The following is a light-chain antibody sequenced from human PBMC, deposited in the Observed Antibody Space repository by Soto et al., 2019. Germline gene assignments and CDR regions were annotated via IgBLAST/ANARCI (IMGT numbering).Light chain of an antibody. CDR2: DAS. CDR1: QSVSSY. J-gene: IGKJ3*01. Sequence: EIVLTQSPATLSLSPGERATLFCRASQSVSSYLAWYQQKPGQAPRLLIYDASNRATGIPARFSGSGSGTDFTLTISSREPEDFAVYYCQRRSNWPRTFGPGTKVDIK. V-gene: IGKV3-11*01. CDR3: QRRSNWPRT.